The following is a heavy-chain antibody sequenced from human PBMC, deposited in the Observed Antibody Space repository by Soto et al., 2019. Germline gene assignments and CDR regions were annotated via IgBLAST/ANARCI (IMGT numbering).Heavy chain of an antibody. CDR2: INGGNGNT. Sequence: QVHLVQSGAEVKKPGASVKVSCQASGYTFISYAIHWVRQAPGQGLEWMGWINGGNGNTKYSPKFQTIVTITRDTSASTADMELSSLKSEDTAVYYCAKGYPYGNNKFDYWGQGTLVTVSS. CDR3: AKGYPYGNNKFDY. CDR1: GYTFISYA. J-gene: IGHJ4*02. D-gene: IGHD5-18*01. V-gene: IGHV1-3*01.